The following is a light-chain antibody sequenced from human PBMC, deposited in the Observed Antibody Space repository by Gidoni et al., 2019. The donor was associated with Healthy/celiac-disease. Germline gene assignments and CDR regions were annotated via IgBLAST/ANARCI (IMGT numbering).Light chain of an antibody. J-gene: IGLJ2*01. Sequence: SYELTQPPSVSVSPGQTASITCSGDKLGDKYACWYQQKPGQSPVLVIYQARKRPSGIPERFSGSNSGNTATLTIRGTQAMDEADYYCQAWDSSTVVFGGGTKLTVL. V-gene: IGLV3-1*01. CDR2: QAR. CDR3: QAWDSSTVV. CDR1: KLGDKY.